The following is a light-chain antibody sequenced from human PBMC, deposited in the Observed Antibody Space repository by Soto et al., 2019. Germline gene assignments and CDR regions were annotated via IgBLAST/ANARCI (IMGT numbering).Light chain of an antibody. J-gene: IGKJ4*01. CDR1: QSVLYSSNNQNY. CDR3: QQYDGVPLT. Sequence: DFVMTQSPDSLAVSLGERATINCKSSQSVLYSSNNQNYIAWYQQKPGQPPKLLIYWASTRESGVPDRFRGRGSGTDVTLTDSGRQAGDVGGYYCQQYDGVPLTFGGGTKVESK. CDR2: WAS. V-gene: IGKV4-1*01.